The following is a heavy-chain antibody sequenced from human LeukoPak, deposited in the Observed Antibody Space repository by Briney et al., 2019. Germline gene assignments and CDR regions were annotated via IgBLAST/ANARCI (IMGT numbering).Heavy chain of an antibody. CDR3: ARGSGYSGQLDY. V-gene: IGHV1-8*01. D-gene: IGHD5-12*01. Sequence: GASVKVSCKASGYTFTSYDINWVRQAAGQGLEWMGWMNPNSGNTGYAQKFQGRVTMTRNTSISTAYMELSSLRSEDTAVYYCARGSGYSGQLDYWGQGTLVTVSS. CDR2: MNPNSGNT. J-gene: IGHJ4*02. CDR1: GYTFTSYD.